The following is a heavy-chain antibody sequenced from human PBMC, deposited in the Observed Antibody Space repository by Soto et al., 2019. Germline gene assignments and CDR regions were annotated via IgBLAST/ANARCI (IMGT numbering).Heavy chain of an antibody. J-gene: IGHJ4*02. CDR1: GYTFTSYG. CDR2: ISAYNGNT. V-gene: IGHV1-18*01. CDR3: ARDYYDSSGYYGLFDY. D-gene: IGHD3-22*01. Sequence: ASVKVSCKASGYTFTSYGISWVRQAPGQGLEWMGWISAYNGNTNNAQKLQGRVTMNTDTSTSTDYMELRSLRSDDTAVYYCARDYYDSSGYYGLFDYWGQGTLVTVSS.